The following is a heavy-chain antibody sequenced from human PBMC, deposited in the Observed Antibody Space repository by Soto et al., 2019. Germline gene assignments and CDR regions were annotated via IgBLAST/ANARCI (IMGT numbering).Heavy chain of an antibody. CDR2: ISGSGGST. V-gene: IGHV3-23*01. Sequence: EVQLLESGGGLVQPGGSLRLSCAASGFTFSSYAMSWVRQAPGKGLEWVSAISGSGGSTYYADSVKGRFTISRDNSKNTLYLQMNSLRADDTAVYYCAKDRGTGAATRYDWFDPWGQGTLVTVSS. CDR3: AKDRGTGAATRYDWFDP. J-gene: IGHJ5*02. CDR1: GFTFSSYA. D-gene: IGHD2-15*01.